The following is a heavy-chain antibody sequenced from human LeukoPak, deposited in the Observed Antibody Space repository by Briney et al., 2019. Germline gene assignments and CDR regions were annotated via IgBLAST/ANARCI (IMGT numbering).Heavy chain of an antibody. D-gene: IGHD6-13*01. CDR2: IIPIFGTA. V-gene: IGHV1-69*05. Sequence: ASVKVSCKASGGTFSSYAISWVRQAPGQGLEWMGGIIPIFGTANYAQKLQGRVTMTTDTSTSTAYMELRSLRSDDTAVYYCARPGGYSSSWYGYWGQGTLVTVSS. J-gene: IGHJ4*02. CDR3: ARPGGYSSSWYGY. CDR1: GGTFSSYA.